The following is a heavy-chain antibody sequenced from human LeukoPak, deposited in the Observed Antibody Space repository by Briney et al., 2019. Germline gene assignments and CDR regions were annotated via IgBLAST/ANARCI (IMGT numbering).Heavy chain of an antibody. CDR2: INSDGSST. J-gene: IGHJ4*02. D-gene: IGHD3-16*02. Sequence: GGSRRLSCAASGFTFSSYWMHWVRQAPGKGLVWVSRINSDGSSTSYADSVKGRFTISRDNAKNTLYLQMNSLRAEDTAVYYCARLYYDYVWGSYPFDYWGQGTLVTVSP. V-gene: IGHV3-74*01. CDR1: GFTFSSYW. CDR3: ARLYYDYVWGSYPFDY.